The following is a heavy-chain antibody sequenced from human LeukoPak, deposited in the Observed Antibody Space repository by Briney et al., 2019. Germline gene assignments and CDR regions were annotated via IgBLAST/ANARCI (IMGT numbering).Heavy chain of an antibody. Sequence: GGSLRLSCATSGFIFSTYALSWVRQAPGQGLEWASSISGSGGSTYHADSVKGRFTISRDSSKNTLYLQMNSLRAEDTAIYYCARVIRAAPGKGYFDYWGQGTLVTVSS. V-gene: IGHV3-23*01. CDR2: ISGSGGST. J-gene: IGHJ4*02. D-gene: IGHD6-13*01. CDR3: ARVIRAAPGKGYFDY. CDR1: GFIFSTYA.